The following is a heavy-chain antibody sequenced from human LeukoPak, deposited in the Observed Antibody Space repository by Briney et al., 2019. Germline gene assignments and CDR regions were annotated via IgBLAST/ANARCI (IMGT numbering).Heavy chain of an antibody. CDR1: GFTFNMYA. Sequence: PGGSLRLSCATTGFTFNMYAMGWVRQAPGKGLQWVSSISGSGDTTYYADSVKGRSTISRDNSKNTLYLQMNSLGADDAAIYYCAKERLGNTKWFDPWGQGTLVTVSS. V-gene: IGHV3-23*01. J-gene: IGHJ5*02. CDR2: ISGSGDTT. D-gene: IGHD7-27*01. CDR3: AKERLGNTKWFDP.